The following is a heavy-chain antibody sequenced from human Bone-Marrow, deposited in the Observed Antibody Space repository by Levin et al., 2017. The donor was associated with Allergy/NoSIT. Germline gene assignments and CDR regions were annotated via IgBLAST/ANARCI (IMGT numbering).Heavy chain of an antibody. D-gene: IGHD6-13*01. CDR3: ARDVIAAAGTRGDWFDP. Sequence: SETLSLTCTVSGGSISSSSYYWGWIRQPPGKGLEWIGSIYYSGSTYYNPSLKSRVTISVDTSKNQFSLKLSSVTAADTAVYYCARDVIAAAGTRGDWFDPWGQGTLVTVSS. CDR2: IYYSGST. J-gene: IGHJ5*02. V-gene: IGHV4-39*07. CDR1: GGSISSSSYY.